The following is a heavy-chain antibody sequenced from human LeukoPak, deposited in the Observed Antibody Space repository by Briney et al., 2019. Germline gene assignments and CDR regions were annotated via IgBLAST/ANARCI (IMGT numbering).Heavy chain of an antibody. D-gene: IGHD3-10*01. J-gene: IGHJ4*02. CDR1: GFTVSSNY. CDR2: IYSGGST. Sequence: GGYLSLSCAATGFTVSSNYMSWVRQPPGKGMEWVSVIYSGGSTYYADSVKGRFTISRDNSKNTLYLQMNCLSAEDTAVYYCARDRAVRGVIIISWGQGTLVTVSS. CDR3: ARDRAVRGVIIIS. V-gene: IGHV3-66*01.